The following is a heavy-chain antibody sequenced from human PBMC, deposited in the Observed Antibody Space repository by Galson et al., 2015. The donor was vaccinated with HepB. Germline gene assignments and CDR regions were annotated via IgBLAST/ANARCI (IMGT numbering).Heavy chain of an antibody. CDR2: IKSKTDGGTT. Sequence: SLRLSCAASGFTFSNAWMSWVRQAPGKGLEWVGRIKSKTDGGTTDYAAPVKGRFTISRDDSKNTLYLQMNSLKTEDTAVYYCTTDEYWYGDAFDIWGQGTMVTVSS. CDR1: GFTFSNAW. J-gene: IGHJ3*02. CDR3: TTDEYWYGDAFDI. V-gene: IGHV3-15*01. D-gene: IGHD2-8*02.